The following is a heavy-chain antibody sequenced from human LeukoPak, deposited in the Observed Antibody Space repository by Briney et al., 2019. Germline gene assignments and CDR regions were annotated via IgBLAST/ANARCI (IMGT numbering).Heavy chain of an antibody. D-gene: IGHD5-18*01. V-gene: IGHV3-23*01. CDR1: GFIFSDYY. CDR3: AKAPANSVDTAMGTFDY. J-gene: IGHJ4*02. Sequence: GGSLRLSCAASGFIFSDYYMSWIRQAPGKGLEWVSAISSSGISTYYADSVKGRFTISRDNSKNTLYLQMNSLRAEDTAVYYCAKAPANSVDTAMGTFDYWGQGTLVTVSS. CDR2: ISSSGIST.